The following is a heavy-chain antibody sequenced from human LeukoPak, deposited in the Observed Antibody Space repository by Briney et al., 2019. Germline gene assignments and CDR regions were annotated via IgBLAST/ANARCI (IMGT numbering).Heavy chain of an antibody. D-gene: IGHD4-17*01. J-gene: IGHJ4*02. Sequence: GGSLRLSCAASGFTFSSYAMSWVRQAPGKGLEWVSLIRGSGDRTYYADSVKGRFTISRDNSKDTVYLQMKSLRAEDTAVYYCAKDLLDHYGDYWWGQGTLVTVSS. V-gene: IGHV3-23*01. CDR2: IRGSGDRT. CDR3: AKDLLDHYGDYW. CDR1: GFTFSSYA.